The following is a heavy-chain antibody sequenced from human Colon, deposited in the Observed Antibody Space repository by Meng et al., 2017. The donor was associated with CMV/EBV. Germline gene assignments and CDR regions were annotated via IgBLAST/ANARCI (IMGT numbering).Heavy chain of an antibody. J-gene: IGHJ3*02. CDR3: AKTTSWYRWANDDSDM. V-gene: IGHV3-7*01. CDR1: GFTFSSYW. D-gene: IGHD2-2*02. Sequence: GGSLRLSCAASGFTFSSYWMNWVRQAPGKGLEWVANIKEDGTTKFYVDSVKGRFTISRDNAKNSLYLQMNSLRAEDTAVYYCAKTTSWYRWANDDSDMWGQGTMVTVSS. CDR2: IKEDGTTK.